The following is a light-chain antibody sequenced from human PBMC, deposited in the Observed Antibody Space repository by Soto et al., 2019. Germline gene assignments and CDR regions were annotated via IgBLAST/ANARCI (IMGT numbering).Light chain of an antibody. Sequence: EIVLTQSPGSLSLSPGERATLSYRASQSVSSSFFAWYQQKPGQAPRLLIYGASSRATGIPDRFSGSGSGTDFTLTISRLEPEDFAVYYCQQYESSVTFGQGTKVEFK. CDR1: QSVSSSF. CDR3: QQYESSVT. J-gene: IGKJ1*01. V-gene: IGKV3-20*01. CDR2: GAS.